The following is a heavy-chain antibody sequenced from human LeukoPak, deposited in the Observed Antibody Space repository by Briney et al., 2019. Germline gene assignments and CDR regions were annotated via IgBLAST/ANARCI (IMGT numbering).Heavy chain of an antibody. CDR2: INTKTGRT. CDR1: GYSFTDYY. Sequence: GASVKVSCKTSGYSFTDYYIHWVRQAPGQGLEWMAWINTKTGRTSSARKFQGRVTMTRDPSITTVYMDMAWLTSDDTAIYFCVRADFIDAGPYLIGPWGQGTLVTVSS. V-gene: IGHV1-2*02. D-gene: IGHD3-3*01. CDR3: VRADFIDAGPYLIGP. J-gene: IGHJ5*02.